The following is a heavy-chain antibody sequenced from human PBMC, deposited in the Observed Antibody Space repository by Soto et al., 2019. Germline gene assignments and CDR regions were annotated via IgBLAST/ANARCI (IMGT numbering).Heavy chain of an antibody. Sequence: QLLGSGGGLVQPGGSLRLSCVASGFPFSNYAMTWVRQAPGKGLEWVSALSGSGVSTYYADSVMGRFTISRDNSKNTVYLQMNSLRAEDTAVYYCAKIESRFFYDSTGYYPFDYWGQGTLVTVSS. D-gene: IGHD3-22*01. CDR3: AKIESRFFYDSTGYYPFDY. V-gene: IGHV3-23*01. CDR2: LSGSGVST. J-gene: IGHJ4*02. CDR1: GFPFSNYA.